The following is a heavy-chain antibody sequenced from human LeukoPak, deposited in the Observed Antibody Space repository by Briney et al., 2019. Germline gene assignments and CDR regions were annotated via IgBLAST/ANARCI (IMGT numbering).Heavy chain of an antibody. D-gene: IGHD1-7*01. V-gene: IGHV1-69*05. CDR3: AREPGTTPYYMDV. CDR1: GGTFRSYA. CDR2: IIPIFVTA. Sequence: ASVKVSCKASGGTFRSYAISWVRQATGQGLEWMGGIIPIFVTANYAQKFQGRVTITTDESTSTAYMELSSLRSEDTAVYYCAREPGTTPYYMDVWGKGTTVTVSS. J-gene: IGHJ6*03.